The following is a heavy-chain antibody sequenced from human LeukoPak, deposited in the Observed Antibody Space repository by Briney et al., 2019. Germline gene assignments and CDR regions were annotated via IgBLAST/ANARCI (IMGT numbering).Heavy chain of an antibody. J-gene: IGHJ3*02. CDR2: FDPEDGET. V-gene: IGHV1-24*01. Sequence: ASVKVSCKVSGYTLTELSMHRVRQAPGKGLGWMGGFDPEDGETIYAQKFQGRVTMTEDTSTDTAYMELSSLRSEDTAVYYCATTIVVVVAATRTDAFDIWGQGTMVTVSS. CDR1: GYTLTELS. CDR3: ATTIVVVVAATRTDAFDI. D-gene: IGHD2-15*01.